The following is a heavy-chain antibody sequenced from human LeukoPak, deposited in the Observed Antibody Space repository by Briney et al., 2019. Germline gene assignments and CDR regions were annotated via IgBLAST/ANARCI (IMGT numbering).Heavy chain of an antibody. CDR1: GFTFSSYE. D-gene: IGHD2-8*02. CDR2: ISSSGSTI. J-gene: IGHJ4*02. Sequence: GGSLRLSWAASGFTFSSYEMNWVRQAPGKGLEWVSYISSSGSTIYYADSVKGRFTISRDNAKNSLSLQMNSLRAEDTAIYYCATYRQVLLPFESWGQGTLVTVSS. V-gene: IGHV3-48*03. CDR3: ATYRQVLLPFES.